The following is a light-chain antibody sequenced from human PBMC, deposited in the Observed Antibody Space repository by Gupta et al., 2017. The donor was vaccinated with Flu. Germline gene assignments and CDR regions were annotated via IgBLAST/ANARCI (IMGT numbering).Light chain of an antibody. Sequence: DIQMTQSRFSLSAFVGDRVTITCRASQSTSGYLNWYQQKPGRAPKLLIYAVSNGQNGVPSRHSRSGSGRDFTLTINSMLPEDSATYYCQQSYSSPLTFGGGTKVEIK. J-gene: IGKJ4*01. CDR2: AVS. CDR3: QQSYSSPLT. V-gene: IGKV1-39*01. CDR1: QSTSGY.